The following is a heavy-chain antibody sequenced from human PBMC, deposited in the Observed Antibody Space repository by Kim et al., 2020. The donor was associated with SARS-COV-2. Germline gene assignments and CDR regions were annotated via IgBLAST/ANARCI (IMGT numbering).Heavy chain of an antibody. V-gene: IGHV1-69*01. CDR3: ARGGTRYFDR. Sequence: TANYAQKFQGRVTITADESTSTAYMELSSLRSEDTAVYYCARGGTRYFDRWGQGTLVTVSS. CDR2: TA. D-gene: IGHD3-9*01. J-gene: IGHJ4*02.